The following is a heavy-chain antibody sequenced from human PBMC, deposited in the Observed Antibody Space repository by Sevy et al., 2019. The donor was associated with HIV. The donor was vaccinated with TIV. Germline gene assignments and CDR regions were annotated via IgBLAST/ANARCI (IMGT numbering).Heavy chain of an antibody. CDR3: ARGPVVRGVIITVEFDY. D-gene: IGHD3-10*01. Sequence: SETLSLTCAVYGGSFSGYYWSWIRQPPGKGLEWIGEINHSGSTNYNPSLKSRVTISVDTSKNKFSLKLSSVTAADTAVYYCARGPVVRGVIITVEFDYWGQGTLVTVSS. CDR1: GGSFSGYY. V-gene: IGHV4-34*01. CDR2: INHSGST. J-gene: IGHJ4*02.